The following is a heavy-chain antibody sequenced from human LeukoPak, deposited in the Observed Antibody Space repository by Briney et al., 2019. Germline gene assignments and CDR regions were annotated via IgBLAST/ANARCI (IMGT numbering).Heavy chain of an antibody. Sequence: GGSLRLSCAASGFTFSSYSMNWVRQAPGKGLEWVSYISSSSSTIYYADSVKGRFTISRDNAKNSLYLQMNSLRAEDTAVYYCARDPLAGPYYYYYMDVWGKGTTVTVSS. CDR2: ISSSSSTI. J-gene: IGHJ6*03. D-gene: IGHD6-13*01. CDR3: ARDPLAGPYYYYYMDV. V-gene: IGHV3-48*01. CDR1: GFTFSSYS.